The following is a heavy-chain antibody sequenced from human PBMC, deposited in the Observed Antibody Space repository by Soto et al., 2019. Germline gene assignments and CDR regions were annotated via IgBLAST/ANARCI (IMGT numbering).Heavy chain of an antibody. CDR2: ISGSGGST. CDR1: GFSFSSYD. J-gene: IGHJ4*02. V-gene: IGHV3-23*01. D-gene: IGHD3-22*01. Sequence: GSLRLSCAASGFSFSSYDMSWVRQAPGKGLEWVSAISGSGGSTYYADSVKGRFTISRDNTKNTLYLQMNSLRAEDTAVYYCAKEGGYYDSSGSVIDYWGQGTLVTVSS. CDR3: AKEGGYYDSSGSVIDY.